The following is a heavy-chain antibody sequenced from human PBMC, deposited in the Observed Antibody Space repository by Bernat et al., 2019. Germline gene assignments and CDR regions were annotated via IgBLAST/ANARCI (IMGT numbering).Heavy chain of an antibody. J-gene: IGHJ6*03. CDR3: AKGLGGNGNCFYYMDV. CDR1: GFTFSNYA. Sequence: EVQLLESGGGLVQPGGSLRLSCAASGFTFSNYAMSWVRQAPGKGLEWVSAIGGRGGSTYYADSVKGRFTISRDNSKNTVSLQMNSVRADDTAVYYCAKGLGGNGNCFYYMDVWGKGTTVTVSS. CDR2: IGGRGGST. D-gene: IGHD3-16*01. V-gene: IGHV3-23*01.